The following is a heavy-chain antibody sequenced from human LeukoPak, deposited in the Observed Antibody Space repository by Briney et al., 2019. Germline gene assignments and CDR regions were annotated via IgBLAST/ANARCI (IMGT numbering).Heavy chain of an antibody. D-gene: IGHD1-7*01. J-gene: IGHJ4*02. CDR2: ISSSSYTI. CDR1: GFTFISYR. Sequence: GGSLRLSCAASGFTFISYRMNWVRQAPGKGLEWVSYISSSSYTIYYADSVKDRFTISRDNAKNSLYLQMNSLRAEDTAVYYCARSSRELGGYAPWEVMPPFDYWGQGTLVTVSS. CDR3: ARSSRELGGYAPWEVMPPFDY. V-gene: IGHV3-48*01.